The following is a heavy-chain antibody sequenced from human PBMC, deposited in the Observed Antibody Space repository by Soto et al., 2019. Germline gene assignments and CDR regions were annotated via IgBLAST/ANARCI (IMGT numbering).Heavy chain of an antibody. CDR2: ISYDGSNK. CDR1: GFTFSSYG. Sequence: QVQLVESGGGVVQPGRSLRLSCAASGFTFSSYGMHWVRQAPGKGLEWVAVISYDGSNKYYADSVKGRFTISRDNSKNTLYLQMNSLRAEHTAVYYCAKDRGIVSSGGNYYYYGMDVWGQGTTVTVSS. J-gene: IGHJ6*02. D-gene: IGHD2-15*01. CDR3: AKDRGIVSSGGNYYYYGMDV. V-gene: IGHV3-30*18.